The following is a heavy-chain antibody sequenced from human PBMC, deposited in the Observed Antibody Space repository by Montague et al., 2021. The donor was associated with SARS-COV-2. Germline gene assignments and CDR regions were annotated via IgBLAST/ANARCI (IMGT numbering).Heavy chain of an antibody. J-gene: IGHJ3*02. Sequence: SXTLSLTCTVSGGSITGYYWNWLRRFPGKGLEWIAYIYDGGAVNYNPSLGSRVTISTDTSKNQLSLKVNSVTAADTAVYYCVRDHPYGGPRGAYDIWGQGTVVTVSS. CDR2: IYDGGAV. D-gene: IGHD4-23*01. CDR3: VRDHPYGGPRGAYDI. CDR1: GGSITGYY. V-gene: IGHV4-59*01.